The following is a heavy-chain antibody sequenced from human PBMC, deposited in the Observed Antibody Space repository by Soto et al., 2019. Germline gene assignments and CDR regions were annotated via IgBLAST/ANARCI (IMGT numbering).Heavy chain of an antibody. CDR1: GYSFTSCW. J-gene: IGHJ4*02. D-gene: IGHD3-10*01. CDR3: ARHESYYYGSGSSDY. Sequence: GESLKISCKGSGYSFTSCWIGWVRQMPGKGLEWMGIIYPGDSDTRYSPSFQGQVTISADKSISTAYLQWSSLKASDTAMYYCARHESYYYGSGSSDYWGQGTLVTVSS. CDR2: IYPGDSDT. V-gene: IGHV5-51*01.